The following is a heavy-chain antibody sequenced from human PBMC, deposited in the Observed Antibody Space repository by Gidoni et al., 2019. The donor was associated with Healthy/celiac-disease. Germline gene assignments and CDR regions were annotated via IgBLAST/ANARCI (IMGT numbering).Heavy chain of an antibody. CDR1: GFTFSSYA. Sequence: EVQLLESGGGLVQPGGSLRLSCAASGFTFSSYAMGWVRQAPGKGREWVSAISGSGGSTYYADSVKGRFTISRDNSKNTLYLQMNSLRAEDTAVYYCAKDPVGATTGFDYWGQGTLVTVSS. CDR3: AKDPVGATTGFDY. J-gene: IGHJ4*02. CDR2: ISGSGGST. D-gene: IGHD1-26*01. V-gene: IGHV3-23*01.